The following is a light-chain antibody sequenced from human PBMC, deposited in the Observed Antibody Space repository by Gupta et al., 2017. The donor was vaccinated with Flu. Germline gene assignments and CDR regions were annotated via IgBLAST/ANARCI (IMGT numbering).Light chain of an antibody. V-gene: IGKV1-5*03. CDR3: QQYKSYPLT. J-gene: IGKJ4*01. Sequence: DIQMTQSPSTLSASVGDRVTITCRASQSFSTYLAWYQQKPGKAPRLLIYKASNLESGVPSRLSASGSGTEFTLTISSRQPDDFATYYGQQYKSYPLTFGGGTKVEIK. CDR2: KAS. CDR1: QSFSTY.